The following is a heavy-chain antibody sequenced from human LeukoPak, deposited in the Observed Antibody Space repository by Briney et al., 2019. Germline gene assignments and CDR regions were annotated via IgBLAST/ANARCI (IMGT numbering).Heavy chain of an antibody. CDR2: IYSGGST. CDR1: GFTFSSYS. D-gene: IGHD1-26*01. J-gene: IGHJ4*02. CDR3: AREVVIVGGTGGGFDY. V-gene: IGHV3-53*01. Sequence: GSLRLSCAASGFTFSSYSMNWVRQAPGKGLEWVSVIYSGGSTYYADSVKGRFTISRDNSKNTLYLQMNSLRVEDTAVYYCAREVVIVGGTGGGFDYWGQGTLVTVSS.